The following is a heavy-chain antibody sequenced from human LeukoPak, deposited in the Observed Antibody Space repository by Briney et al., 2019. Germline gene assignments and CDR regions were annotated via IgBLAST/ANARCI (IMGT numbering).Heavy chain of an antibody. J-gene: IGHJ1*01. V-gene: IGHV3-23*01. CDR2: ISGSGGTT. Sequence: GGSLRLSCAASGFTFSSYAMSWVRQAPGKGLEWVSSISGSGGTTLYADSVKGRFTISRDNSKNTLYLQMNNLRAEDTAVYYCARATLVPSWGQGTLVTVSS. D-gene: IGHD3-10*01. CDR3: ARATLVPS. CDR1: GFTFSSYA.